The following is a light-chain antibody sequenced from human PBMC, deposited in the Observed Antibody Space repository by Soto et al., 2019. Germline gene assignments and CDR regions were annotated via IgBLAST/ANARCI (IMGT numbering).Light chain of an antibody. J-gene: IGKJ1*01. CDR3: QQRSNWRQT. V-gene: IGKV3-11*01. CDR2: DAS. CDR1: QSVSSY. Sequence: EIVLTQSPATLSLSPGERATLSCRASQSVSSYLAGYQQKPGQAPRLLIYDASNRATGIPARFSGSGSGTDFTLTISSLEPEDFAVYYCQQRSNWRQTFGQGTKVEIK.